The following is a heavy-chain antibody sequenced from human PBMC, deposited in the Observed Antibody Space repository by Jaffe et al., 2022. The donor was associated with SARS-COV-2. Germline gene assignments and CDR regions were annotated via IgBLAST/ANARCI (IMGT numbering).Heavy chain of an antibody. V-gene: IGHV1-18*01. CDR1: GYTFTSYG. CDR2: ISAYNGNT. Sequence: QVQLVQSGAEVKKPGASVKVSCKASGYTFTSYGISWVRQAPGQGLEWMGWISAYNGNTNYAQKLQGRVTMTTDTSTSTAYMELRSLRSDDTAVYYCARVPTVTIPYYYYGMDVWGQGTTVTVSS. D-gene: IGHD4-17*01. J-gene: IGHJ6*02. CDR3: ARVPTVTIPYYYYGMDV.